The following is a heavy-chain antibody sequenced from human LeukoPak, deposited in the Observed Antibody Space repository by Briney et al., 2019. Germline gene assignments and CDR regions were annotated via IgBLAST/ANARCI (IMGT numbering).Heavy chain of an antibody. V-gene: IGHV3-23*01. CDR1: GFTFSSYA. J-gene: IGHJ4*02. CDR2: ISGSAGST. D-gene: IGHD4-17*01. CDR3: AKVRDDYGDYYFDY. Sequence: GGSLRLSCAASGFTFSSYAMSWVRQAPGKGLEWVSAISGSAGSTYYADSVKGRFTISRDNSKNTLYLQMNSLRAEDTAVYYCAKVRDDYGDYYFDYWGQGTLVTVSS.